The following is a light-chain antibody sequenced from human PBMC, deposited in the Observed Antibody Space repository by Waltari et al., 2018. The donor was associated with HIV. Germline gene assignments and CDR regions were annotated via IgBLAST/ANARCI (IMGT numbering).Light chain of an antibody. CDR3: QQTVNAPRT. Sequence: DIRMTQSPPSLSASIGDRVSITCRASHNIDMYLSWYHHIPGRAPKLLIYEASKLQTGVPSRFSGSGSGTDFTLTISGLQPEDLGTIYCQQTVNAPRTFGQGTRV. CDR2: EAS. V-gene: IGKV1-39*01. CDR1: HNIDMY. J-gene: IGKJ1*01.